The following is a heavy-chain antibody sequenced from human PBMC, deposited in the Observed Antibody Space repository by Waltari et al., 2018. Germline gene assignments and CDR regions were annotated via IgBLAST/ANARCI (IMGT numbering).Heavy chain of an antibody. CDR2: IDPGESVT. Sequence: EVQLVQSGAEVKKPGESLTISCKGSGYSFTSYCIGWVRQMPGKGLEWMGIIDPGESVTRYSPSFQGQVTISADKSIRTAYLQWSSLKASDTAMYYCARQPSSGWYGEGGYWGQGTLVTVSS. J-gene: IGHJ4*02. V-gene: IGHV5-51*01. CDR1: GYSFTSYC. D-gene: IGHD6-19*01. CDR3: ARQPSSGWYGEGGY.